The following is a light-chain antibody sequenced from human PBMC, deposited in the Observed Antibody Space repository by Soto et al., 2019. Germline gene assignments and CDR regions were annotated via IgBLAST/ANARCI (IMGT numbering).Light chain of an antibody. Sequence: EIVMTQSPATLSVSPGERATLSCGASQSVSNSLAWYQQKPGQAPRLLIYTASTRATDIPDRFSGSGSGTDFTLTISRLEPEDVAVYYCQQYGSSPWAFGQGTKVDI. CDR2: TAS. CDR3: QQYGSSPWA. J-gene: IGKJ1*01. V-gene: IGKV3D-20*01. CDR1: QSVSNS.